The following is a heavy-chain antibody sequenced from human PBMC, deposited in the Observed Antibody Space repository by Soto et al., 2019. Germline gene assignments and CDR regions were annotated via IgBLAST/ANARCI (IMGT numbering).Heavy chain of an antibody. V-gene: IGHV4-31*03. Sequence: KTSETLSLTCTVSDDSISSGDYYWSWIRQHPGKGLEWIGYIYYIGSTYYNPSLMIRVTISLDTSKNQFSLKLSSVTAADTAVYYCARSVFPWGQGTLVTVSS. J-gene: IGHJ5*02. CDR2: IYYIGST. CDR1: DDSISSGDYY. CDR3: ARSVFP.